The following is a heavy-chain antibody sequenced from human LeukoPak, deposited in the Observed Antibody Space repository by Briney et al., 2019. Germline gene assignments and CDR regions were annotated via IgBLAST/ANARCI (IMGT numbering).Heavy chain of an antibody. Sequence: SETLSLTCTVSGGSISSYYWSWIRQPPGKGLEWIGYIYYSGSTNYNPSLKSRVTISVDTSRNQFSLKLGSVTAADTAVYYCARGYSSSSEPFDYWGQGTLVTVSS. J-gene: IGHJ4*02. CDR1: GGSISSYY. CDR2: IYYSGST. CDR3: ARGYSSSSEPFDY. V-gene: IGHV4-59*01. D-gene: IGHD6-6*01.